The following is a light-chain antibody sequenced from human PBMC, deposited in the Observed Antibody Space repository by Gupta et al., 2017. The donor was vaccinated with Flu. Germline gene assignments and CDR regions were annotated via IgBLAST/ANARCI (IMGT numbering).Light chain of an antibody. J-gene: IGLJ1*01. CDR3: QSYDNSLSGPYV. V-gene: IGLV1-40*01. CDR1: SSNIGAGYD. CDR2: GNS. Sequence: QSVLTPPPSVSPAPGQRVTISCTGTSSNIGAGYDVHWYQQLPGTAPKLLIYGNSKRPSGVPDRFSGSKSGTSASLAISGLQAEDEADYNCQSYDNSLSGPYVFGGGTKVTVL.